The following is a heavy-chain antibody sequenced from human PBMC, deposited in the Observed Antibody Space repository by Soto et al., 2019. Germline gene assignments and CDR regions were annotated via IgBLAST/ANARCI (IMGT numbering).Heavy chain of an antibody. Sequence: SETLSLTCAVYGGSFSGYYWSWIRQPPGKGLEWIGEINHSGSTNYNPSLKSRVTISVDTSKSQFSLKLSSVTAADTAVYYCARDESPITGTTDFDYWGQGTLVTVSS. CDR1: GGSFSGYY. J-gene: IGHJ4*02. V-gene: IGHV4-34*01. CDR2: INHSGST. D-gene: IGHD1-20*01. CDR3: ARDESPITGTTDFDY.